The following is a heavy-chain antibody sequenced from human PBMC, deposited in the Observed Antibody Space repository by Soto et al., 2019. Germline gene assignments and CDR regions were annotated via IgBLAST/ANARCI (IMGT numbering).Heavy chain of an antibody. D-gene: IGHD6-19*01. CDR2: IIPYNDNT. CDR3: ARAPGHSVHSSGWQIDY. V-gene: IGHV1-18*01. J-gene: IGHJ4*02. CDR1: GYIFSDYG. Sequence: ASVKVSCKASGYIFSDYGINWVRLAPGQGLEWMGWIIPYNDNTKYAENFQGRVTLTTDTSTNTVYMELRSLTPEDTALYYCARAPGHSVHSSGWQIDYWGQGTLVTVSS.